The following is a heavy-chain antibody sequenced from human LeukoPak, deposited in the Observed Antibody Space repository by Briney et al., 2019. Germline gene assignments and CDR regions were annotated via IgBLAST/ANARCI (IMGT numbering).Heavy chain of an antibody. J-gene: IGHJ6*03. D-gene: IGHD6-19*01. CDR3: ARGSQWLDYYMDV. CDR1: GFTFSYYW. CDR2: INSDGSST. Sequence: GGSLRLSCEASGFTFSYYWMHWVRQAPGKGLVWVSRINSDGSSTTYTDSGKGRFIISRDNAKNTVYLQMNSLRAEDTAVYYCARGSQWLDYYMDVRGKGTTVTVSS. V-gene: IGHV3-74*01.